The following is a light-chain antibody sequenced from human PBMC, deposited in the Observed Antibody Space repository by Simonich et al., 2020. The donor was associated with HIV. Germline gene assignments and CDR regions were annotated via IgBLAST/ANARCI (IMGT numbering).Light chain of an antibody. Sequence: AIRMTQSPSSLSASTGDRVTITCRASQGINTYLAWYQQKPGKAPKLLISAASTLQSGVPSRFSGSGSGTDFTLTISCLQSEDFATYYCQQYYSYPPTFGGGTKVEIK. CDR2: AAS. J-gene: IGKJ4*01. CDR1: QGINTY. V-gene: IGKV1-8*01. CDR3: QQYYSYPPT.